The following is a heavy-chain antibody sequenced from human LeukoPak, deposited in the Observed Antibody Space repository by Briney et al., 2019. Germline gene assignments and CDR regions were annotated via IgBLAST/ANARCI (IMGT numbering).Heavy chain of an antibody. Sequence: PSETLSLTCTVSGGSISSYYWSWIRQPPGKGLEWIGYIYYSGSTNYNPSLKSRVTISVDTSKNQFSLKLSSVTAADTAVYYCARVPSLWFTPRGAFDIWGQGTMVTVSS. D-gene: IGHD3-10*01. V-gene: IGHV4-59*01. CDR2: IYYSGST. CDR1: GGSISSYY. CDR3: ARVPSLWFTPRGAFDI. J-gene: IGHJ3*02.